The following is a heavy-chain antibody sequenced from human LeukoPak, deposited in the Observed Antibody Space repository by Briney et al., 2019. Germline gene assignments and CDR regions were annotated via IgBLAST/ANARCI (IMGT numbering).Heavy chain of an antibody. CDR3: AKERFSGYPSTLGY. CDR2: ISWNSGSI. V-gene: IGHV3-9*01. Sequence: GRSLRLSCAASGFTFDDYAMHWVRQAPGKGLEWVSGISWNSGSIGYADSVKGRFTISRDNAKNSLYLQMNSLRAEDTALYYCAKERFSGYPSTLGYWGQGTLVAVSS. D-gene: IGHD3-22*01. J-gene: IGHJ4*02. CDR1: GFTFDDYA.